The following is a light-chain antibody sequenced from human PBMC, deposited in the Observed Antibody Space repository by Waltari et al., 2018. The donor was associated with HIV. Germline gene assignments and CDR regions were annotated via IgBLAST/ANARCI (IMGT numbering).Light chain of an antibody. V-gene: IGLV1-40*01. Sequence: QSVLTQPPSVSGAPGPRVTISCTGTNSTIGANYDVHWYQQLPGTAPTLLIYGHTNRPSEVPDRFSCSKSGTAASLVIRVIRAGDGADYYCHSCDSQLSGAEVFGGENKL. CDR3: HSCDSQLSGAEV. J-gene: IGLJ2*01. CDR2: GHT. CDR1: NSTIGANYD.